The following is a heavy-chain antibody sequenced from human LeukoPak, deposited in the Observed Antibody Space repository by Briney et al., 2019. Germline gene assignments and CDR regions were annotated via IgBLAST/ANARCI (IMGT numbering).Heavy chain of an antibody. Sequence: ESGPSLVKPTQTLTLTCTFSGFSLTSSRVGVAWIRQPPEEALEWLALIYWDDDTRYNPSLKNRLTITKDTPKKQVFLTMTNMDPVDTGTYYCVHRDAGFDYGYFDYWGQGIPVTVSS. V-gene: IGHV2-5*02. CDR3: VHRDAGFDYGYFDY. D-gene: IGHD5-12*01. CDR2: IYWDDDT. CDR1: GFSLTSSRVG. J-gene: IGHJ4*02.